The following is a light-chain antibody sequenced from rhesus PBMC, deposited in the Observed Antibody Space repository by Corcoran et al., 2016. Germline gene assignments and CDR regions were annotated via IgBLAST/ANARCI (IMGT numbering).Light chain of an antibody. J-gene: IGKJ2*01. CDR2: GAS. CDR3: QQSSDLYN. CDR1: QSVGRY. Sequence: ETVVTQSPATLALSPGERATLLCRASQSVGRYLAWYQQKPGQAPRLLLDGASRRATGIPDRVSGSGSGTDFTLTISSLEPDAVGVYYCQQSSDLYNFDQGTKVEIK. V-gene: IGKV3-24*04.